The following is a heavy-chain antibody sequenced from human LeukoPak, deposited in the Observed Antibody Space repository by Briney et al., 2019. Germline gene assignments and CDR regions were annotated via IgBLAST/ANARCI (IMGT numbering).Heavy chain of an antibody. CDR2: ISGSGGST. CDR3: AKFGSGSFGY. D-gene: IGHD3-10*01. Sequence: GGSLRLSCAASGFTFSGSAMHWVRQAPGKGLEWVSAISGSGGSTYYADSVKGRFTISRDNSKNTLYLQMNSLRAEDTAVYYCAKFGSGSFGYWGQGTLVTVSS. CDR1: GFTFSGSA. J-gene: IGHJ4*02. V-gene: IGHV3-23*01.